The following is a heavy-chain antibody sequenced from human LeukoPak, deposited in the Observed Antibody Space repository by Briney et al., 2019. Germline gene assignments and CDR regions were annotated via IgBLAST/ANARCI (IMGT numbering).Heavy chain of an antibody. V-gene: IGHV3-48*01. D-gene: IGHD2-2*01. CDR1: GFTFSSYS. CDR2: ISSSSSTI. CDR3: ARDEGVYCSSTSCPTGMDV. Sequence: GGSLRLSCAASGFTFSSYSMNWVRQAPGKGLEWVSYISSSSSTIYYADSVKGRFTISRDNAKNSLYLQMNSLRAEDTAVYYCARDEGVYCSSTSCPTGMDVWGQGTTVTVSS. J-gene: IGHJ6*02.